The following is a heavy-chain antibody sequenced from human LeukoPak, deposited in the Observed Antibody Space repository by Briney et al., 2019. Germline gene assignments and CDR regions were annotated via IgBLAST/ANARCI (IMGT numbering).Heavy chain of an antibody. J-gene: IGHJ3*01. V-gene: IGHV3-43*01. D-gene: IGHD6-19*01. CDR3: AKSTSSGWGYAFDV. CDR2: IRWDGGET. Sequence: GGSLRLSCAGSGFTFHDYTMHWVRQPPGKGLGWVSLIRWDGGETYFADSVKGRFTISRDNSKNSLYLQVNSLRIEDTALYYCAKSTSSGWGYAFDVWGQGTMVTVSA. CDR1: GFTFHDYT.